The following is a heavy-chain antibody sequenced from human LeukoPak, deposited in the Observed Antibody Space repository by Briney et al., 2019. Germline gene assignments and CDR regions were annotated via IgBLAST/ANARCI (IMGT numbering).Heavy chain of an antibody. J-gene: IGHJ4*02. CDR3: AKDRGRGYSFDDY. CDR2: IWYDGSNR. D-gene: IGHD5-18*01. V-gene: IGHV3-33*06. CDR1: GFTFSSYG. Sequence: GGSLRLSCAASGFTFSSYGMHWVRQAPGNGREWVAVIWYDGSNRYYADSVKGRFTASRDNSKNTLYLQMNSLRAEDRAVYYCAKDRGRGYSFDDYWGQGTLVTVSS.